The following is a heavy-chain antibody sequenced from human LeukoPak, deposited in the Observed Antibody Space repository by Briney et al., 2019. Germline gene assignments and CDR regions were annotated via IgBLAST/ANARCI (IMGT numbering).Heavy chain of an antibody. Sequence: PGGSLRLSCAASGFTFSTDAMSWVRQAPGKGLQWVSAIGPSGVGTYYADSVKGRFTISRDNSKNTMSLQMNSLRAEDTAVYYCAKVKVNYDSSGYLYFDYWGQGTLVTVSS. CDR3: AKVKVNYDSSGYLYFDY. D-gene: IGHD3-22*01. CDR1: GFTFSTDA. CDR2: IGPSGVGT. J-gene: IGHJ4*02. V-gene: IGHV3-23*01.